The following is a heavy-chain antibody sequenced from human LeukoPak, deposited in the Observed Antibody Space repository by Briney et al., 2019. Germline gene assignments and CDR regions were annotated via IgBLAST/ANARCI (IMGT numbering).Heavy chain of an antibody. Sequence: PGGSLRLSCAASGFTFSSYAMSWVRQAPGKGLERVSAISGSGGSTYYADSVKGRFTISRDNSKNTLYLQMNSLRAEDTAVYYCAKDRLTYYYDSSGYAFDIWGQGTMVTVSS. CDR3: AKDRLTYYYDSSGYAFDI. CDR2: ISGSGGST. CDR1: GFTFSSYA. V-gene: IGHV3-23*01. D-gene: IGHD3-22*01. J-gene: IGHJ3*02.